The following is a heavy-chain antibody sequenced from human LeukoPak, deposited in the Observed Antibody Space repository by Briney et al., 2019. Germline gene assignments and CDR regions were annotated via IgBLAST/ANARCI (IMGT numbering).Heavy chain of an antibody. CDR2: INHSGYT. Sequence: SETLSLTCAVSGVSFDDYYWAWVRQTPGKGLEWIGEINHSGYTNDNPSLKSRVTLSIDTSRQQFSLNLRSVTVADAGIYFCTRMTTGHDYWGQGTLVTVSS. CDR1: GVSFDDYY. J-gene: IGHJ4*02. CDR3: TRMTTGHDY. V-gene: IGHV4-34*01. D-gene: IGHD4-17*01.